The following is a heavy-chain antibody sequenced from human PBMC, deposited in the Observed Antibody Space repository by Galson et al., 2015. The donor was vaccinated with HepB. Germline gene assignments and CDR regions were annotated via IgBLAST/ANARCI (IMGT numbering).Heavy chain of an antibody. D-gene: IGHD1-26*01. CDR1: GYTFTSYY. J-gene: IGHJ4*02. CDR3: AREARRELLSDGSYFDY. Sequence: SVKVSCKASGYTFTSYYMHWVRQAPGQGLEWTGIINPSGGSTSYAQKLQGRVTMTRDTSTSTVYMELSSLRSEDTAVYYCAREARRELLSDGSYFDYWGQGTLVTVSS. CDR2: INPSGGST. V-gene: IGHV1-46*04.